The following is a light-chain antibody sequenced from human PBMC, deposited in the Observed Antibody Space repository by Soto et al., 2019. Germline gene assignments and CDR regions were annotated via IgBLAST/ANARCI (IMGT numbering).Light chain of an antibody. V-gene: IGKV1-27*01. CDR2: AAS. CDR3: QKYNSAPLT. CDR1: QGIRNY. Sequence: DIQMTQSPSSLSASVGDRVIITCRASQGIRNYLAWYQQKPGKVLNLLIYAASTLQSGVPSRFSGSGSGTDFRLTISSLQPEDVAPYYCQKYNSAPLTFGGGTKVESK. J-gene: IGKJ4*01.